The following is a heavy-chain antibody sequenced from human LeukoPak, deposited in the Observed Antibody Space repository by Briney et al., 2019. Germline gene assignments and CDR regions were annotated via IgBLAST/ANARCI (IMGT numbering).Heavy chain of an antibody. Sequence: PSETLSLTCTVSNGSMTNNYWSWIRQPPGKGLEWIGYIYSSGSTIYNPSLKSRVTISIDTSKNQFSLKLISVTAEDTAVYYCAGDWNWGQGTLVTVSS. J-gene: IGHJ4*02. CDR3: AGDWN. CDR1: NGSMTNNY. D-gene: IGHD3-3*01. V-gene: IGHV4-59*01. CDR2: IYSSGST.